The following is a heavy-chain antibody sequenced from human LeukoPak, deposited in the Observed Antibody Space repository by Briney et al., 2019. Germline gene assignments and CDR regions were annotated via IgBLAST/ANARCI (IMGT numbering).Heavy chain of an antibody. Sequence: GGSLRLSCAASGFTFSSYGMHWVRQAPGKGLEWVAVMSNDGSNKYYADSVKGRFTVSRDNSKNTLYLQMNSLRAEDTATYYCVKSGIAAAGQRGYSDYWGQGTLVTVSS. J-gene: IGHJ4*02. CDR1: GFTFSSYG. D-gene: IGHD6-13*01. CDR2: MSNDGSNK. V-gene: IGHV3-30*03. CDR3: VKSGIAAAGQRGYSDY.